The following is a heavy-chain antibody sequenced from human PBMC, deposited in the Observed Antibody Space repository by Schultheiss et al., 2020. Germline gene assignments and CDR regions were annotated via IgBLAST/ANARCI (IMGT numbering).Heavy chain of an antibody. D-gene: IGHD2-21*02. CDR2: ISRNGGST. V-gene: IGHV3-64*04. Sequence: GESLKISCAASGFTFSSYGMHWVRQAPGRELDCTSTISRNGGSTSYADSVKGRFTISRDNAKNSLYLQMNSLRAEDTAVYYCAKDGPPAYCGGDCYSYYFDYWGQGTLVTVSS. CDR3: AKDGPPAYCGGDCYSYYFDY. J-gene: IGHJ4*02. CDR1: GFTFSSYG.